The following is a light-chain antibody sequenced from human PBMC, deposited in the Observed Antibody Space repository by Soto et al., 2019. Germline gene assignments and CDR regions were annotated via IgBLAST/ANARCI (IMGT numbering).Light chain of an antibody. Sequence: QSALTQPASVSGSPGQSITISCTGTSSDVGAYNYVSWYQQHPGKAPKLMIFEVSARPSGVSNRFSGSKSGNTASLTISGLQADDEADYYCSSYTSSNTLVFGGGTKVTVL. J-gene: IGLJ2*01. CDR2: EVS. CDR1: SSDVGAYNY. V-gene: IGLV2-14*01. CDR3: SSYTSSNTLV.